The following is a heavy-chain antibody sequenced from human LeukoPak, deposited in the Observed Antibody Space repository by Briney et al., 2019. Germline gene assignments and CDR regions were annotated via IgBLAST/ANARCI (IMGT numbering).Heavy chain of an antibody. V-gene: IGHV3-21*01. CDR3: AGVFAVGRFSAFDI. Sequence: GGSLRLSCAASGFTFSSYSMNWVRQAPGKGLEWVSSISSSSSYIYYADSVKGRFTISRDNAKNSLYLQMNSLRAEDTAVYYCAGVFAVGRFSAFDIWGQGTMVTVSS. CDR1: GFTFSSYS. CDR2: ISSSSSYI. J-gene: IGHJ3*02. D-gene: IGHD1-26*01.